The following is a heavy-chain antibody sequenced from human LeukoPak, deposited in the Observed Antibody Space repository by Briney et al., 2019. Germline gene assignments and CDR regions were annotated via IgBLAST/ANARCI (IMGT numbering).Heavy chain of an antibody. V-gene: IGHV1-2*02. Sequence: VASVNVSCKASGYTFSGYYTHWVRQAPGQGLEGMGWINPNSGGTNYAQKFQGRATMTRDTSISTAYMELSRLRSDDTAVYYCARDRGYCSGGSCQNFDYWGQGTLATVSS. CDR1: GYTFSGYY. CDR3: ARDRGYCSGGSCQNFDY. J-gene: IGHJ4*02. CDR2: INPNSGGT. D-gene: IGHD2-15*01.